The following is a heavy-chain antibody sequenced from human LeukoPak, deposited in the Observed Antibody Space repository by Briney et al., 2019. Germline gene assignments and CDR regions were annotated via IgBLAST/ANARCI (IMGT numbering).Heavy chain of an antibody. CDR3: ATIVGSGWYFDS. J-gene: IGHJ4*02. Sequence: ASVKVSCKVSGYAFTDYYMHWVQQAPGKGLQWMGLVAPQNDKTIYAEKFQGRVTITADTSVDTVYMELSSLRSEDTAVYYCATIVGSGWYFDSWGQGTLVTVSS. CDR2: VAPQNDKT. D-gene: IGHD6-19*01. V-gene: IGHV1-69-2*01. CDR1: GYAFTDYY.